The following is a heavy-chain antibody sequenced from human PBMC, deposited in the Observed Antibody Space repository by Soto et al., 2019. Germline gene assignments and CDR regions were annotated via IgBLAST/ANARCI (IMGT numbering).Heavy chain of an antibody. CDR3: ARGYSYGYRSDGMDV. D-gene: IGHD5-18*01. CDR2: IIPIFGTA. CDR1: GGTFSSYA. Sequence: GASVKVSCKASGGTFSSYAISWVRQAPGQGLEWMGGIIPIFGTANYAQKFQGRVTITADESTSTAYMELSSLRSEDTAVYYCARGYSYGYRSDGMDVWGQGTTVTVSS. V-gene: IGHV1-69*13. J-gene: IGHJ6*02.